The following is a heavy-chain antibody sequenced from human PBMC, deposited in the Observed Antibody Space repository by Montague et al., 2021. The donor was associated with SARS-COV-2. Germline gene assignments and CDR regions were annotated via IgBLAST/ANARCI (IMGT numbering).Heavy chain of an antibody. CDR3: ARSSAPSVTIFGVSNTYWYFDP. Sequence: TLSLTCTVSGGSISSGGYYWSWIRQHPGKGLEWIGYTYYSGSTYYNPSLKSRVTISVYTSKNQFSLKLSSVTAADTAVYYCARSSAPSVTIFGVSNTYWYFDPWGRGTLGTVAS. CDR1: GGSISSGGYY. V-gene: IGHV4-31*03. J-gene: IGHJ2*01. CDR2: TYYSGST. D-gene: IGHD3-3*01.